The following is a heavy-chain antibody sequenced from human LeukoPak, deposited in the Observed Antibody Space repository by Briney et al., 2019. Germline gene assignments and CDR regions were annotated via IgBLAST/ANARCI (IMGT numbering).Heavy chain of an antibody. CDR1: GYTFTSYY. Sequence: ASVKVSCKASGYTFTSYYMHWVRQATGQGLEWMGIINPSGGSTSYAQKFQGRVTMTRDTSTSTVYMELSSLTSEHTAVYYCARGSVVPAAYLKDNLFDPWGQGTLVTVSS. CDR3: ARGSVVPAAYLKDNLFDP. V-gene: IGHV1-46*01. D-gene: IGHD2-2*01. J-gene: IGHJ5*02. CDR2: INPSGGST.